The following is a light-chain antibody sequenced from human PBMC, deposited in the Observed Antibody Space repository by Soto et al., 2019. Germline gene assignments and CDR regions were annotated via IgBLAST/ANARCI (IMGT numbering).Light chain of an antibody. CDR1: QSISNW. V-gene: IGKV1-5*03. J-gene: IGKJ1*01. CDR3: QQYDTYWT. CDR2: KAS. Sequence: DIQMTQSPSTLSASVGDRVIITCRASQSISNWLAWYQQKPGKAPNLLIYKASSLKSGVPSRFSGSGSGTEFTLTISSLQPDDFATYYCQQYDTYWTFGHGTKVDIK.